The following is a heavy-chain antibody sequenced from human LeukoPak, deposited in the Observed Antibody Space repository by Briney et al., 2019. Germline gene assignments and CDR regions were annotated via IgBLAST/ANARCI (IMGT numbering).Heavy chain of an antibody. D-gene: IGHD6-19*01. J-gene: IGHJ4*02. Sequence: PGGSLRLSCAASGFTFSSYAMHWVRQAPGKGLEYVPAISSNGGSTYYANSVKGRFTISRDNSKNTLYLQMGSLRAEDMAVYYCARDLSVAVAGFTFDYWGQGTLVTVSS. CDR2: ISSNGGST. V-gene: IGHV3-64*01. CDR3: ARDLSVAVAGFTFDY. CDR1: GFTFSSYA.